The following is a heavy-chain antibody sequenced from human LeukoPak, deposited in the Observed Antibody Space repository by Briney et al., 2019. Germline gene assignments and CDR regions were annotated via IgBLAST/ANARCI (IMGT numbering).Heavy chain of an antibody. V-gene: IGHV4-39*01. CDR1: GGSTSSSSYY. D-gene: IGHD2-8*01. CDR3: ARLVLMVYATIDY. J-gene: IGHJ4*02. Sequence: PSETLSLTCTVSGGSTSSSSYYWGSIRQPPGKGLEWIGSIYYSGSTYYNPSLKSRVTISVDTSKNQFSLKLSSVTAADTAVYYCARLVLMVYATIDYWGQGTLVTVSS. CDR2: IYYSGST.